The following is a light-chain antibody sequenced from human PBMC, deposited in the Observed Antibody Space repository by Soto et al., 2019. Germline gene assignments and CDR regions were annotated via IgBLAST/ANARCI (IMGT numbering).Light chain of an antibody. CDR2: GAS. J-gene: IGKJ2*01. V-gene: IGKV3-15*01. Sequence: EIVMTQSPATLSVSPGERATLSCRASQSVSSNLAWYQQKPSQAPRLLIYGASTRATGIPARCSGSGSGTTFSLTVSSLQSEDFAVYYCRQYNNWPYTFGQGTKLEIK. CDR1: QSVSSN. CDR3: RQYNNWPYT.